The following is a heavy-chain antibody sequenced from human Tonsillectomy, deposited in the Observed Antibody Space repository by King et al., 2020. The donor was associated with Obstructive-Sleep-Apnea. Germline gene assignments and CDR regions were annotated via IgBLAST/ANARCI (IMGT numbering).Heavy chain of an antibody. Sequence: VQLVESGAEVKKPGASVKVSCKASGYTFSSYDINWVRQATGQGLEWMGWMNPNSGNTCFAQKFQGRVTMTRYTSLSTAYLELTSLRSEDTAVYYCTRRRGAGCRGYGGRGARVAVCS. CDR3: TRRRGAGCRGY. D-gene: IGHD3-3*01. CDR2: MNPNSGNT. CDR1: GYTFSSYD. V-gene: IGHV1-8*02. J-gene: IGHJ2*01.